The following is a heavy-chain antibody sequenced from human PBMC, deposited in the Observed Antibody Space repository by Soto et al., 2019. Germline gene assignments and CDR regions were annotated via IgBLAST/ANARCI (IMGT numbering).Heavy chain of an antibody. D-gene: IGHD2-15*01. V-gene: IGHV4-31*03. Sequence: PSETLSLTCTVSGGSISSGGYYWSWIRQHPGKGPEWIGYIYYSGSTYYNPSLKSRVTISVDTSKNQFSLKLSSVTAADTAVYYCARVPPVVAATEGYFDYWGQGTLVTVSS. CDR1: GGSISSGGYY. J-gene: IGHJ4*02. CDR2: IYYSGST. CDR3: ARVPPVVAATEGYFDY.